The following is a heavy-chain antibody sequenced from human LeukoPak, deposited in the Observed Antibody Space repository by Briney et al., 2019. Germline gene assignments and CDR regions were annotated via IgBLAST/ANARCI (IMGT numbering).Heavy chain of an antibody. J-gene: IGHJ6*03. CDR3: ARGYRASSSLGYYYYYMDV. D-gene: IGHD6-6*01. Sequence: PSETLSLTCVVYGGSFSGYYWSWIRQPPGKGLEWIGEINHSGSTNYNPSLKSRVTISVDTSKNQFSLKLSSVTAADTAVYYCARGYRASSSLGYYYYYMDVWGKGTTVTVSS. CDR1: GGSFSGYY. CDR2: INHSGST. V-gene: IGHV4-34*01.